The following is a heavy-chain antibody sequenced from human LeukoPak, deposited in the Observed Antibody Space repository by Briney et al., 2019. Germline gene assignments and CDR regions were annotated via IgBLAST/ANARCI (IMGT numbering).Heavy chain of an antibody. Sequence: PSETLSLTCTVSGGSISSYYWSWIRQPPGKGLEWIGYIYYSRSTNYNPSLKSRVTISVDTSKNQFSLKVTSVTAADTAVYYCARGVGATHFDYWGQGTLVTVSS. J-gene: IGHJ4*02. CDR1: GGSISSYY. D-gene: IGHD1-26*01. CDR2: IYYSRST. V-gene: IGHV4-59*01. CDR3: ARGVGATHFDY.